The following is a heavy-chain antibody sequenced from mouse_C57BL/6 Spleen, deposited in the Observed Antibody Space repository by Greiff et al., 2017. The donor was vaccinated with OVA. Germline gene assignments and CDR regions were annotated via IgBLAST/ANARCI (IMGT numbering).Heavy chain of an antibody. CDR3: ARDLHLDY. Sequence: EVKVEESEGGLVQPGSSMKLSCTASGFTFSDYYMAWVRQVPEKGLEWVANINYEGSSTYYLDSLKSRFIISSANAKNILYLQLSSLTSEDTATYYCARDLHLDYWGKGTSVTVSS. V-gene: IGHV5-16*01. CDR2: INYEGSST. CDR1: GFTFSDYY. J-gene: IGHJ4*01. D-gene: IGHD2-1*01.